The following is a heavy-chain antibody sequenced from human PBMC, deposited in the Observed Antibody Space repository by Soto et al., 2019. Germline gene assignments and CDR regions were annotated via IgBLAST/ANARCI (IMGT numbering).Heavy chain of an antibody. CDR1: GYTFTSYY. D-gene: IGHD3-3*01. J-gene: IGHJ6*02. CDR2: INPSGGST. Sequence: GASVKVSCKASGYTFTSYYMHWVRQAPGQGLEWMGIINPSGGSTSYAQKFQDRVTMTTDTSTSTAYMELRSLRSDDTAVYYCARATSGWPPYYGMDVWGQGTTVTVSS. CDR3: ARATSGWPPYYGMDV. V-gene: IGHV1-46*01.